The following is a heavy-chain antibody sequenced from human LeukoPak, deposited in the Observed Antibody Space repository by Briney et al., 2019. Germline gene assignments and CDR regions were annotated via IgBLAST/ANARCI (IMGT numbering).Heavy chain of an antibody. D-gene: IGHD3-10*01. CDR2: IFWDDDR. J-gene: IGHJ4*02. CDR1: GFSLSTSGVG. V-gene: IGHV2-5*02. CDR3: AHRRSWTYFNY. Sequence: SGPTLVNPTQTLTLTCTFSGFSLSTSGVGVGWIRQPPGKALEWLAVIFWDDDRRYSPSLKSRLNITKDTSKNHVVLTMANMDPVDTATYYCAHRRSWTYFNYWGQGSLVTVSS.